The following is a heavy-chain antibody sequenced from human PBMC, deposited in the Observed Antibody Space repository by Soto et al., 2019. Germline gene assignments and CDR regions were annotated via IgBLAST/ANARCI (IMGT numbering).Heavy chain of an antibody. Sequence: SETLSLTCAVYGGSFSHYFWSWIRQPPGKWLEWIGEISQTGGTYYNPSLKGRVTILVDTSKNQFSLKLNSLTVADTAVYYCARRYSNFGCGTVPRWFDPWGQGXLVTVYS. J-gene: IGHJ5*02. CDR2: ISQTGGT. V-gene: IGHV4-34*01. CDR3: ARRYSNFGCGTVPRWFDP. CDR1: GGSFSHYF. D-gene: IGHD4-4*01.